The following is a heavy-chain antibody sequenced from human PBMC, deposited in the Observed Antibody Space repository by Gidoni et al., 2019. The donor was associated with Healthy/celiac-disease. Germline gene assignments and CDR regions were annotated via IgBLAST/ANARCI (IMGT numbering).Heavy chain of an antibody. Sequence: QVQLVESGGGLVQPGRSLILSCAASGFTFRSFAMHWFRQAPGKGLEWVAVISYDGSNKYYADSGKGRFTISRDNSKNTLYLQMNSLRAEDTAVYYCARDKGYCTNGVCPSVENYFDYWGQGTLVTVSS. CDR2: ISYDGSNK. CDR3: ARDKGYCTNGVCPSVENYFDY. D-gene: IGHD2-8*01. V-gene: IGHV3-30-3*01. J-gene: IGHJ4*02. CDR1: GFTFRSFA.